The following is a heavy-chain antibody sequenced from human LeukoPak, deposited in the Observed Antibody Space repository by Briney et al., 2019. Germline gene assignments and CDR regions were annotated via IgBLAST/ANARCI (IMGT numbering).Heavy chain of an antibody. J-gene: IGHJ4*02. Sequence: SETLSLTCTVSGGSISSYYWSWVRQPAGKGLEWIGRIYTSGSTNSSPSLTSRVTLSLDTSRNQFSLRLSSVTAADTAVYYCAGDGRGYASSWYFDLWGQGTLVTVSS. CDR3: AGDGRGYASSWYFDL. D-gene: IGHD6-13*01. V-gene: IGHV4-4*07. CDR2: IYTSGST. CDR1: GGSISSYY.